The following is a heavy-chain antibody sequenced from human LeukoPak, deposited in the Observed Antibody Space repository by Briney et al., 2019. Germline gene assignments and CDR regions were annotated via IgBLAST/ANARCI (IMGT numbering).Heavy chain of an antibody. D-gene: IGHD3-10*01. CDR3: ARDYTMVRGSQRPTPVGY. CDR1: GYTFTGYY. J-gene: IGHJ4*02. Sequence: AASVKVSCKASGYTFTGYYMHWVRQATGQGLEWMGWMNPNSGNTGYAQKFQGRVTMTRNTSISTAYMELSSLRSEDTAVYYCARDYTMVRGSQRPTPVGYWGQGTLVTVSS. V-gene: IGHV1-8*02. CDR2: MNPNSGNT.